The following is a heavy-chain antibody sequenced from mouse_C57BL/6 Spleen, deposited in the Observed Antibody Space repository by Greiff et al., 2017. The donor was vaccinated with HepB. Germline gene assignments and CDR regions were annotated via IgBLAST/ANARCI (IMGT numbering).Heavy chain of an antibody. CDR3: ARGNWQVVYYFDY. CDR2: INPNNGGT. D-gene: IGHD1-1*02. V-gene: IGHV1-22*01. CDR1: GYTFTDYN. Sequence: EVQLQQSGPELVKPGASVKMSCKASGYTFTDYNMHWVKQSHGKSLEWIGYINPNNGGTSYNQKFKGKATLTVNKSSSTAYMELRSLTSEDSAVYYCARGNWQVVYYFDYWGQGTTLTVSS. J-gene: IGHJ2*01.